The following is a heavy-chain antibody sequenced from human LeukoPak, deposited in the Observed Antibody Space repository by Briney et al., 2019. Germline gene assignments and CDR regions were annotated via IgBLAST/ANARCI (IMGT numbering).Heavy chain of an antibody. CDR1: GFTVDDYT. Sequence: PGGSLRLSCASSGFTVDDYTMHCVRQAPGKGLEWVSAISDSGSDTYYADSVKGRFTISKDNSKNTLYLQMNSLRAEDTAVYYCAKRVPYSRSSVYFDSWGQGTLVTVSS. CDR3: AKRVPYSRSSVYFDS. V-gene: IGHV3-23*01. J-gene: IGHJ4*02. D-gene: IGHD6-6*01. CDR2: ISDSGSDT.